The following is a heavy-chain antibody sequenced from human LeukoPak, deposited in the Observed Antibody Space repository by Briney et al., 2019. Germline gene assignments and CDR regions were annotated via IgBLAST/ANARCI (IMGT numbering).Heavy chain of an antibody. CDR3: VRGGIVGTTARIPLFDY. J-gene: IGHJ4*02. V-gene: IGHV4-61*03. CDR2: VHLDVRT. D-gene: IGHD1-26*01. Sequence: PSETLSLTCTVSGGSLSSGGYYSSWIRQPPGKGLEWIVEVHLDVRTNYNPSLKSRLIMSVDLPENHISLKLSSVTAADTAVYYCVRGGIVGTTARIPLFDYWGQGALVTVSS. CDR1: GGSLSSGGYY.